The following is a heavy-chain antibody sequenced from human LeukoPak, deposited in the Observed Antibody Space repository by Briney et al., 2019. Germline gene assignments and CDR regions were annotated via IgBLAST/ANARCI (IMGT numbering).Heavy chain of an antibody. CDR3: ATGDLLDY. Sequence: GASVKVSCKASGYSFVFFGVSWVRQAPGQGLEWVGSFDPEHGEIIYAQKFQGRVTMTGDTSTDTAYMALSSLRSEDTAVYYCATGDLLDYWGQGTLVTVSS. J-gene: IGHJ4*02. CDR1: GYSFVFFG. D-gene: IGHD1-26*01. V-gene: IGHV1-24*01. CDR2: FDPEHGEI.